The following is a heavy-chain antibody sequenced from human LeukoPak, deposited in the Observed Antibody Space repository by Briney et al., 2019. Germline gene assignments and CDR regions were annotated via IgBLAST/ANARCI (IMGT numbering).Heavy chain of an antibody. CDR1: GFTFSNYW. CDR3: ARDSIRGREWEIDY. D-gene: IGHD1-26*01. J-gene: IGHJ4*02. CDR2: IKQDGSEK. Sequence: GGSQRLSCAVSGFTFSNYWMTWVRQAPGKGLEWVANIKQDGSEKYYVDSVKGRFTISRDNAKNSLYLQMNSLRAEDTAVYYCARDSIRGREWEIDYWGQGDLVTVSS. V-gene: IGHV3-7*01.